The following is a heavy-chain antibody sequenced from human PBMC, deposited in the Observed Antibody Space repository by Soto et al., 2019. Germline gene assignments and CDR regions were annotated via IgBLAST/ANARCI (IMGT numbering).Heavy chain of an antibody. J-gene: IGHJ5*02. CDR3: VREGYTSDYYINWFDP. Sequence: GGSLRLSCTGSGFTFNTYALHWVRQAPGKGLEWVAVISSDGRNKNYAASVKGRFTISRENSKNTMSLEMGSLQPGDTAMYYCVREGYTSDYYINWFDPWGQGTQVTVSA. CDR1: GFTFNTYA. D-gene: IGHD2-21*02. CDR2: ISSDGRNK. V-gene: IGHV3-30*04.